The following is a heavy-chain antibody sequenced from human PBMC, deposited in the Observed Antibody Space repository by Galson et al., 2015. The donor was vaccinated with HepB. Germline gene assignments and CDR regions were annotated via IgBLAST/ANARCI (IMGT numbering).Heavy chain of an antibody. CDR3: ATYCSSTSCSGVS. CDR1: GYTFTSYG. CDR2: ISAYNGNT. D-gene: IGHD2-2*01. Sequence: SVKVSCKASGYTFTSYGISWVRQAPGQGLEWMGWISAYNGNTNYAQKLQGRVTMTTDTSTSTAYMELRSLRSDDTAVYYCATYCSSTSCSGVSWGQGTLVTVSS. J-gene: IGHJ5*02. V-gene: IGHV1-18*04.